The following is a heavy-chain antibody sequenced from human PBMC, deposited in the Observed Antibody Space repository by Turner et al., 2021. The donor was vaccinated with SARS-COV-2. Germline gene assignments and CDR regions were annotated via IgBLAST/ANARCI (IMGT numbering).Heavy chain of an antibody. CDR2: ISGSGGRT. CDR1: GFTFSSYA. D-gene: IGHD3-3*01. Sequence: EVQLLESVGGLVQPGTSLRLSCAASGFTFSSYAMSWVRQGPGKGMEWVSAISGSGGRTYYAASVKGRFTISRDNSKNTLYLQMNSLRAEDTAVYYCAQAGLEISSHFDYWGQGNLVTVSS. CDR3: AQAGLEISSHFDY. V-gene: IGHV3-23*01. J-gene: IGHJ4*02.